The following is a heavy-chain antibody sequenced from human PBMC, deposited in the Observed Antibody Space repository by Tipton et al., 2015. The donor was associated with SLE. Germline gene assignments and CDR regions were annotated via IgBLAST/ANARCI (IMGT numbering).Heavy chain of an antibody. D-gene: IGHD6-6*01. CDR3: ARSASWDAFDI. J-gene: IGHJ3*02. V-gene: IGHV5-10-1*01. Sequence: PSFQGHVTISADKSISTAYLQWSSLKASDTAMYYCARSASWDAFDIWGQGTMVTVSS.